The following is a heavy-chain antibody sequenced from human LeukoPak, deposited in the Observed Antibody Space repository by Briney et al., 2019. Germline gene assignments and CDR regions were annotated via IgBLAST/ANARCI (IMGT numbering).Heavy chain of an antibody. J-gene: IGHJ4*02. CDR1: GYSISSGYY. CDR2: IYHSGST. V-gene: IGHV4-38-2*02. Sequence: PSETLSLTCTVSGYSISSGYYWGWIRQPPGKGLEWIGSIYHSGSTYYNPSLKSRVTISVDTSKNQFSLKPSSVTAADTAVYYCARYSTGNFGYWGQGTLVTVSS. CDR3: ARYSTGNFGY. D-gene: IGHD2-15*01.